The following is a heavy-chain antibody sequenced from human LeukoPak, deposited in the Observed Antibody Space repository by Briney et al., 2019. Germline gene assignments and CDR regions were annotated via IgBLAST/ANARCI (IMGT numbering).Heavy chain of an antibody. CDR3: ARTYYYDSSGYYYYYYYGMDV. J-gene: IGHJ6*02. D-gene: IGHD3-22*01. V-gene: IGHV1-2*02. CDR1: GYTFTGYY. CDR2: INPNSGGT. Sequence: VASVKVSFKASGYTFTGYYMHWVRQAPGQGLEWMGWINPNSGGTNYAQKFQGRVTMTRDTSISTAYMELSRLRSDDTAVYYCARTYYYDSSGYYYYYYYGMDVWGQGTTVTVSS.